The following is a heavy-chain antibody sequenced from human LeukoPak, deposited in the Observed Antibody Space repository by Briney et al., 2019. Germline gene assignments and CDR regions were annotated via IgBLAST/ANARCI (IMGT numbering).Heavy chain of an antibody. Sequence: SETLSLTCTVSGGSISSYYWSWIRQPPGKGLEWIGYIYYSGSTNYNPSLKSRVTISVDTSKNQFSLKLSSVTAADTAAYYCARDLAAAGKRYYYVDVWGKGTTVTVSS. V-gene: IGHV4-59*01. CDR1: GGSISSYY. CDR3: ARDLAAAGKRYYYVDV. J-gene: IGHJ6*03. CDR2: IYYSGST. D-gene: IGHD6-13*01.